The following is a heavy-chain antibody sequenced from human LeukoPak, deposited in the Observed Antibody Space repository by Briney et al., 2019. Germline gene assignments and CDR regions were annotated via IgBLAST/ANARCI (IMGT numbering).Heavy chain of an antibody. D-gene: IGHD1-26*01. CDR1: GFTFSSYS. CDR2: ISSNSNYI. J-gene: IGHJ4*02. Sequence: GGSLRLSCVDSGFTFSSYSMDWVRQAPGKGLEWVSSISSNSNYIYYTDSVKGRFTISRDNAKNSLYLQMNSLRAEDTAVYCCARGGSTGSYPLRYYFDYWGQGTLVTVSS. CDR3: ARGGSTGSYPLRYYFDY. V-gene: IGHV3-21*01.